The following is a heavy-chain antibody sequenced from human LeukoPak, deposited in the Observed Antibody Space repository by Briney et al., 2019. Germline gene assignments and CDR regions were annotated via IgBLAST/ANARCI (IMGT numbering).Heavy chain of an antibody. D-gene: IGHD6-19*01. J-gene: IGHJ4*02. Sequence: ASVKVSCKASGNIFTGQYMHWVRQAPGQGLEWMGWIDPKSGGTNYAQKFQGRVTMTRDTSISTGYIELSRLRPDDTAVYYCAAWRGYSSGWSGPFDDLGQGTLVTVSS. V-gene: IGHV1-2*02. CDR3: AAWRGYSSGWSGPFDD. CDR1: GNIFTGQY. CDR2: IDPKSGGT.